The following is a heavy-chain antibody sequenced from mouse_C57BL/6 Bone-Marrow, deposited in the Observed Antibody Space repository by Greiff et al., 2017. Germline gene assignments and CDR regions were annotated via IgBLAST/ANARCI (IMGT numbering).Heavy chain of an antibody. J-gene: IGHJ2*01. V-gene: IGHV1-55*01. CDR1: GYTFTSYW. Sequence: VKLQESGAELVKPGASVKMSCKASGYTFTSYWITWVKQRPGQGLEWIGDIYPGSGSTNYNEKFKSKATLTVDTSSSTAYMQLSSLTSEDSAVYYCARTGPYYFDYWGQGTTLTVSS. D-gene: IGHD4-1*01. CDR2: IYPGSGST. CDR3: ARTGPYYFDY.